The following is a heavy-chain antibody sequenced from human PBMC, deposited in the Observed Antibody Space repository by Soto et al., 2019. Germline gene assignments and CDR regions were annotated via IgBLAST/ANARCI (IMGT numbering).Heavy chain of an antibody. CDR3: ARDRDSSYFPPPYYFDS. CDR1: AFTFRSYT. V-gene: IGHV3-30*04. Sequence: QVQLVESGGGVVQPGRSLRLSCAASAFTFRSYTMHWVRQAPGKGLEWVATISSDGSKTNYADSVRGRFTISRDNSKSSIFLPMDSLRPEDTAVYCCARDRDSSYFPPPYYFDSWGQGNMVTVSS. J-gene: IGHJ4*02. CDR2: ISSDGSKT. D-gene: IGHD4-4*01.